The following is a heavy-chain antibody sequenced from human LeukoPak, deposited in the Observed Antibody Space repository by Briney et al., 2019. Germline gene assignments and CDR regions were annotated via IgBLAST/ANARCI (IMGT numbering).Heavy chain of an antibody. CDR1: GFTFSSYS. Sequence: PGGSLRLSCAASGFTFSSYSMNWVRQAPGKGLEWVSSISSSSSYIYYADSVKGRFTISRDNAKNSLYLQMNSLRAEDTAVYYCARVAGYCSSTSCSTLDYWGQGTLVTVSS. D-gene: IGHD2-2*02. CDR2: ISSSSSYI. CDR3: ARVAGYCSSTSCSTLDY. V-gene: IGHV3-21*01. J-gene: IGHJ4*02.